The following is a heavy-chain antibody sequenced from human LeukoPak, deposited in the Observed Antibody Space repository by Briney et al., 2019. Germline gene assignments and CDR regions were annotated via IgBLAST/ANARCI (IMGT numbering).Heavy chain of an antibody. Sequence: GGSLRLSCAASGFTFSSYGMHWVRQAPGKGLEWVAVILSDGSKEFYTDSVKGRFTISRDNSKNTLYLQMNSLRAEDTVVYYCARDGGGPIRPDAFDIWGQGTMVTVSS. J-gene: IGHJ3*02. CDR3: ARDGGGPIRPDAFDI. V-gene: IGHV3-30*19. CDR2: ILSDGSKE. D-gene: IGHD5-24*01. CDR1: GFTFSSYG.